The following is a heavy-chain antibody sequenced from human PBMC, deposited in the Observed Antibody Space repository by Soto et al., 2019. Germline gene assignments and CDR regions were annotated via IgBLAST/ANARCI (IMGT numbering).Heavy chain of an antibody. CDR3: ARPMIVVPMGDFDI. D-gene: IGHD3-22*01. CDR2: IIPIFGTA. CDR1: GGTFSSYA. Sequence: SVKVSCKASGGTFSSYAISWVRQAPGQGLEWMGGIIPIFGTANYAQKFQGRVTITADESTSTAYMELSSLRSEDTAVYYCARPMIVVPMGDFDIWGQGTMVTVSS. J-gene: IGHJ3*02. V-gene: IGHV1-69*13.